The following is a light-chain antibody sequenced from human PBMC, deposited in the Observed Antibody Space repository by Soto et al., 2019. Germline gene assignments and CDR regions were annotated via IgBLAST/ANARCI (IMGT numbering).Light chain of an antibody. V-gene: IGLV2-18*02. CDR2: EAS. J-gene: IGLJ1*01. CDR1: STDFVSYNR. CDR3: CSYAGSSAFYV. Sequence: QSALTQPPSVSGSPGQSVTISCTGTSTDFVSYNRVSWYQQPPGTAPKLIIYEASNRPSGVPDRSGSKSGNTASLTISGLQAADEADYYCCSYAGSSAFYVFGTGTKLTVL.